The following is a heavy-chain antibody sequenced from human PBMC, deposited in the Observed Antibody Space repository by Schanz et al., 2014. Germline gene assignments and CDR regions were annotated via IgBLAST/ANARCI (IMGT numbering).Heavy chain of an antibody. V-gene: IGHV3-11*06. CDR3: ARDGAGRAPDAFDI. CDR1: GFTMRNEW. D-gene: IGHD1-26*01. CDR2: ISSDNNYA. J-gene: IGHJ3*02. Sequence: VQLVESGGGLVKPGGSLRLSCAASGFTMRNEWMSWIRQAPGKGLEWVSYISSDNNYAYYADSMRGRFTISRDNAKNSLYLQMNSLRAEDTAVYYCARDGAGRAPDAFDIWGQGTMVTVSS.